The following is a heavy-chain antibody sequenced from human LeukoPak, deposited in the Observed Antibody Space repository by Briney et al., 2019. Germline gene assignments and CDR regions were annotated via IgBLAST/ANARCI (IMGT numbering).Heavy chain of an antibody. CDR3: VRRSYCAGGSCYSLDY. D-gene: IGHD2-15*01. CDR1: GFHFAGYW. Sequence: GESLEISCYSSGFHFAGYWIAWVRPVPGKGLEWMGVIYPGDSETRYSPSFEGRVTISVDMSISAAYLRWSSLTASDTAIYYCVRRSYCAGGSCYSLDYWGQGTLVTVSS. V-gene: IGHV5-51*01. CDR2: IYPGDSET. J-gene: IGHJ4*02.